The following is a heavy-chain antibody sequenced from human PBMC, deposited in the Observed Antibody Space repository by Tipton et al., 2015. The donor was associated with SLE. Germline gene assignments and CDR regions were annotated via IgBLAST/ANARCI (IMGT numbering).Heavy chain of an antibody. J-gene: IGHJ6*02. Sequence: TLSLTYTVSGVSISSASYYWNWIRQPAGKGLEWIGRAYTTGSPYYNPSLESRVAISMDTSKNQFSLKLTAVTAADTAVYYCARQRLRLLSPLDAWGQGTTVTVS. CDR2: AYTTGSP. CDR1: GVSISSASYY. CDR3: ARQRLRLLSPLDA. V-gene: IGHV4-61*02. D-gene: IGHD3-10*01.